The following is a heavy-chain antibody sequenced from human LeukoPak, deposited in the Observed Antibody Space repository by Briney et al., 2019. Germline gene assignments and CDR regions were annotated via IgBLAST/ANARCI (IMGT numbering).Heavy chain of an antibody. CDR3: ARLDTIMAYYFDL. CDR1: VFTVSTNC. Sequence: GGSLRLSCAASVFTVSTNCMTWVRQAPGKGLEWVSTIYSGGTTYYADSVMGRFTISRHNSRNTLYLQMNSLRAEDTAVYYCARLDTIMAYYFDLCGQGNLVTVSS. D-gene: IGHD5-24*01. J-gene: IGHJ4*02. V-gene: IGHV3-53*04. CDR2: IYSGGTT.